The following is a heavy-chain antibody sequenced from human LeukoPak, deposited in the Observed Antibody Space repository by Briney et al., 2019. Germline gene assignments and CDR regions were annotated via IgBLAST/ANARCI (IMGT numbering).Heavy chain of an antibody. J-gene: IGHJ4*02. CDR3: ATTLGSYYDFWSGYGRPIDY. Sequence: ASVKVSCKASGGTFSSFAISWVRQAPGQGLEWMGQIIPIFGTANYAQKFQGRVTITTDESTSTAYMELSSLRSEDTAVYYCATTLGSYYDFWSGYGRPIDYWGQGTLVTVSS. D-gene: IGHD3-3*01. V-gene: IGHV1-69*05. CDR1: GGTFSSFA. CDR2: IIPIFGTA.